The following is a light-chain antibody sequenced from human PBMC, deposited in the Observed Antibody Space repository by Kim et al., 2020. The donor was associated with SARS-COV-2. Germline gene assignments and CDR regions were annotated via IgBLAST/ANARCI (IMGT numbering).Light chain of an antibody. J-gene: IGKJ4*01. Sequence: EIVLTQSPATLSVSPGERATLSCRASQSISINLAWYQQKPGQAPSLLIYAASTRATGIPARFSGSGSGADFTLTISSLQSEDFAVYYCQQYNSWPLTFGGGTKLEI. CDR3: QQYNSWPLT. CDR2: AAS. V-gene: IGKV3-15*01. CDR1: QSISIN.